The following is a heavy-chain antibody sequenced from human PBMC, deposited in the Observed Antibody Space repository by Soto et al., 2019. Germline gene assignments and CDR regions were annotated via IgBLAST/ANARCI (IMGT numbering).Heavy chain of an antibody. CDR3: ASDLGYCSSTSCGEYFQH. D-gene: IGHD2-2*01. V-gene: IGHV4-34*01. J-gene: IGHJ1*01. CDR2: INHSGST. Sequence: QVQLQQWGAGLLKPSETLSLTCAVYGGSFSGYYWSWIRQPPGKGLEWIGEINHSGSTNYNPSLKGRVTISVDTSKNQFSLKLSSVTAADTAVYYCASDLGYCSSTSCGEYFQHWGQGTLVTVSS. CDR1: GGSFSGYY.